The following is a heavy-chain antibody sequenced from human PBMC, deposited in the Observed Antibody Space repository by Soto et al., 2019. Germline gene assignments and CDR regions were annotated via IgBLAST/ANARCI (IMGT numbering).Heavy chain of an antibody. V-gene: IGHV4-34*01. CDR2: INHSGST. CDR3: ARDQGMVRGEGGMDV. CDR1: GGSFSGYY. J-gene: IGHJ6*02. D-gene: IGHD3-10*01. Sequence: PSETLSLTCAVYGGSFSGYYWSWIRQPPGKGLEWIGEINHSGSTNYNPSLKSRVTISVDTSKNQFSLKLNSVTAADTAVYYCARDQGMVRGEGGMDVWGQGTTVTVSS.